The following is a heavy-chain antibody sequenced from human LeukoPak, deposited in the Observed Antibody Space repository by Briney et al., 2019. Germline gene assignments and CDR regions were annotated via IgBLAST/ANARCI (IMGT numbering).Heavy chain of an antibody. D-gene: IGHD5-18*01. CDR3: ARSLDSYGYVDY. CDR1: GGTFGSYA. CDR2: IIPIFGTA. J-gene: IGHJ4*02. V-gene: IGHV1-69*01. Sequence: VASVKVSCKASGGTFGSYAISWVRQAPGQGLEWMGGIIPIFGTADYAQKFQGRVTITADESTSTAYMELSSLRSEDTAVYYCARSLDSYGYVDYWGQGTLVTVSS.